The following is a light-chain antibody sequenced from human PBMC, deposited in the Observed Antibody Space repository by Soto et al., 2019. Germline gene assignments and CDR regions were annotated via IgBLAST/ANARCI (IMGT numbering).Light chain of an antibody. CDR1: QTISTW. CDR3: QQYNTYPLT. CDR2: DAS. V-gene: IGKV1-5*01. Sequence: DIQMTQSPSTLSGSIGDIVTITCKASQTISTWLAWYQQKPGKDPKLLIYDASSLESGVPSRFRGSGSGTEFTLTISRLQTDNFAIYYCQQYNTYPLTFGQGTRMDIK. J-gene: IGKJ1*01.